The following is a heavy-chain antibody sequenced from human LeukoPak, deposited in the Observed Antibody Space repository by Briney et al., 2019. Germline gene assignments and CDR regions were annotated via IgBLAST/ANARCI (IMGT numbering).Heavy chain of an antibody. Sequence: PSETLSLTCTVSGGSISSGGYYWSWIRQHPGKGLEWIGYIYYSGSTYYSPSLKSRVTISVDTSKNQFSLKLSSVTAADTAVYYCARDFRIYDSSGYCYYYGMDVWGQGTTVTVSS. D-gene: IGHD3-22*01. CDR3: ARDFRIYDSSGYCYYYGMDV. V-gene: IGHV4-31*03. CDR2: IYYSGST. CDR1: GGSISSGGYY. J-gene: IGHJ6*02.